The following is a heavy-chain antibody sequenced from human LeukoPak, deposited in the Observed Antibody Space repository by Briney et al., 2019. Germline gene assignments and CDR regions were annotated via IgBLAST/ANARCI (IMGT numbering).Heavy chain of an antibody. J-gene: IGHJ4*02. CDR1: GYTFTSYG. V-gene: IGHV1-18*01. D-gene: IGHD3-10*01. Sequence: GASVKVSCKASGYTFTSYGISWVRQAPGQGLEWMGWISAYNGNTNYAQKLQGRVNMTTDTSTSTAYMELRSMRSDDTAVYYCAREGRGLWFGEFSYYFDYWGQGTLVTVSS. CDR2: ISAYNGNT. CDR3: AREGRGLWFGEFSYYFDY.